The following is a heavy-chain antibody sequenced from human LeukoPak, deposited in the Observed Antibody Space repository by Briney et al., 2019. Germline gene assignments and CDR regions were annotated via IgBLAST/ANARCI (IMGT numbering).Heavy chain of an antibody. CDR1: GYTFTSYG. D-gene: IGHD1-26*01. CDR2: ISAYNGNT. Sequence: PVASVKVSCKASGYTFTSYGISWVRQAPGQGLEWMGWISAYNGNTNYAQKLQGRVTMTTDTSTSTAYMELRSLRSDDTAVYYCARVSLDLYSGSYTYFDYWGQGTLVTVSS. CDR3: ARVSLDLYSGSYTYFDY. J-gene: IGHJ4*02. V-gene: IGHV1-18*01.